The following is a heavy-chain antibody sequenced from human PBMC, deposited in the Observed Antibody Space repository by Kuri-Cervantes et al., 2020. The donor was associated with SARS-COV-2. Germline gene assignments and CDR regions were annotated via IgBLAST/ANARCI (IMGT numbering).Heavy chain of an antibody. Sequence: GESLKISCVGSGFTFSDAWMSWVRQTPGKGLEWVGRIKSKTDGGTTDYAAPVKGRFTISRDNSKNTLYLQMNSLRAEDTAVYYCASESGYSYGYDYWGQGTLVTVSS. V-gene: IGHV3-15*01. J-gene: IGHJ4*02. CDR3: ASESGYSYGYDY. CDR2: IKSKTDGGTT. D-gene: IGHD5-18*01. CDR1: GFTFSDAW.